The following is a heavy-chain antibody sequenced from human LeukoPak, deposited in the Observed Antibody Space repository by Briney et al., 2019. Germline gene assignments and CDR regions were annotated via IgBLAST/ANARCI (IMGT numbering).Heavy chain of an antibody. Sequence: GGSLRLSCAASAFTFSSYWMSWVRQAPGKGLEWVANIKQDGTEKYYVDSVKGRFTISRDNSKNTLYLQMNSLRAEDTAVFYCARSPGGRHHNWGQGTLVTVSS. CDR1: AFTFSSYW. CDR3: ARSPGGRHHN. V-gene: IGHV3-7*03. J-gene: IGHJ4*02. D-gene: IGHD3-16*01. CDR2: IKQDGTEK.